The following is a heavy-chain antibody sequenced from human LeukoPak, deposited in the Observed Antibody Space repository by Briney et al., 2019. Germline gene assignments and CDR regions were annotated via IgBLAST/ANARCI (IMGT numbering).Heavy chain of an antibody. CDR1: GYTFTSYY. Sequence: ASVKVSCKASGYTFTSYYMHWVRQAPGQGLEWMGIINPSGGSTSYAQKFQGRVTMTRDMSTSTVYMELSSLRPEDTAVYYCAREAGATRFSEDYYYMDVWGKGTTVTVSS. J-gene: IGHJ6*03. CDR3: AREAGATRFSEDYYYMDV. CDR2: INPSGGST. D-gene: IGHD1-26*01. V-gene: IGHV1-46*01.